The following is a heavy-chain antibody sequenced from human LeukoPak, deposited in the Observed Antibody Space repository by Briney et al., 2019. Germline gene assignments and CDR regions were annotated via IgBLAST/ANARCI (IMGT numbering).Heavy chain of an antibody. Sequence: SETLSLTCTVSGGSISSNYWSWIRQPPGRGLEWIGYIYHSGSTNSNPSLSSRVTISVDTSKNQFSLKLRSVTAADTAVYYCARGAADTYYCYGLDVWGQGTTVTVSS. V-gene: IGHV4-59*08. CDR2: IYHSGST. CDR1: GGSISSNY. J-gene: IGHJ6*02. D-gene: IGHD6-13*01. CDR3: ARGAADTYYCYGLDV.